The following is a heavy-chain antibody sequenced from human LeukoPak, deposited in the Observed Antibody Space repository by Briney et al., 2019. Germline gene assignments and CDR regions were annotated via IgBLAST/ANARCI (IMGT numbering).Heavy chain of an antibody. D-gene: IGHD6-6*01. CDR1: GGSISSYY. V-gene: IGHV4-59*01. Sequence: PSETLSLTCTVSGGSISSYYWSWIRQPPGKGLEWIGYIYYSGSTNYNPSLKSRVTISVDTSKNQFSLKLSSVTAADTAVYYWARVEEPLVWDYWGQGTLVTVSS. J-gene: IGHJ4*02. CDR2: IYYSGST. CDR3: ARVEEPLVWDY.